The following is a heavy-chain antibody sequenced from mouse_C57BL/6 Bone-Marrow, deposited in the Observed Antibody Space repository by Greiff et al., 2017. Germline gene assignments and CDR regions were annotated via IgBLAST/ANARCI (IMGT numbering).Heavy chain of an antibody. V-gene: IGHV5-6*01. D-gene: IGHD2-1*01. CDR3: ARHGYYGNPFAY. J-gene: IGHJ3*01. CDR2: ISSGGSYN. Sequence: EVQLVESGGDLVKPGGSLKLSCAASGFTFSSYGMSWVRQTPDKRLEWVATISSGGSYNYYPDSVRGRFTISRDNAKNTLDLQMSSLKSEDTAMYYCARHGYYGNPFAYWGQGTLVTVSA. CDR1: GFTFSSYG.